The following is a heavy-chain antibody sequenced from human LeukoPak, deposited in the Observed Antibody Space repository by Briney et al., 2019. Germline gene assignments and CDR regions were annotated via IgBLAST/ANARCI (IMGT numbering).Heavy chain of an antibody. Sequence: PGGSLRLSCASSGFIFRDSSMSWIRQAPGKGLEWVSYITSNSGYTNYADSVKGRFTISRDNAKNSLYLQMNSLRAEDTAVYYCARDSAHDVWGNNLYEYFQYWGQGTLVTVSS. J-gene: IGHJ4*02. V-gene: IGHV3-11*05. D-gene: IGHD3-16*02. CDR3: ARDSAHDVWGNNLYEYFQY. CDR2: ITSNSGYT. CDR1: GFIFRDSS.